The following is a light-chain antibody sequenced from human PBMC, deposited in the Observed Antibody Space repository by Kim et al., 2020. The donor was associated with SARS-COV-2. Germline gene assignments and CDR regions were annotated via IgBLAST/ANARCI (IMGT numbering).Light chain of an antibody. CDR3: QAWDSSTAV. V-gene: IGLV3-1*01. CDR2: QDN. J-gene: IGLJ2*01. CDR1: KLGDKY. Sequence: SVSPRQTASITCSVDKLGDKYACWYQQKPGQSPVLVIYQDNKRPSGIPERFSGSNSGNTATLTISGTQAMDEADYYCQAWDSSTAVFGGGTQLTVL.